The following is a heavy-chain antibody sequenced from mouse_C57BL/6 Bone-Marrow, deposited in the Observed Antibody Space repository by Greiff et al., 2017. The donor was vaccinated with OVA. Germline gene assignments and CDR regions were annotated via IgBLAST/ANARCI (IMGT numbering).Heavy chain of an antibody. CDR2: IDPENGDT. Sequence: VQLQQSGAELVRPGASVKLSCTASGFNIKDDYMHWVKQRPEQGLEWIGWIDPENGDTEYASKFQGKATITADTSSNTAYLQLSSLTSEDTAVYYCTTGNVPLFAYWGQGTLVTVSA. CDR1: GFNIKDDY. D-gene: IGHD2-1*01. V-gene: IGHV14-4*01. J-gene: IGHJ3*01. CDR3: TTGNVPLFAY.